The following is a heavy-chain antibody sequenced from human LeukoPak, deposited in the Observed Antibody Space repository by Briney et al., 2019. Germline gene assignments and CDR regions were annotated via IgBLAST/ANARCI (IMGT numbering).Heavy chain of an antibody. J-gene: IGHJ4*02. D-gene: IGHD6-19*01. CDR1: GGSISSYY. CDR2: IYYSGST. Sequence: SETLSLTCTVSGGSISSYYWSWVRQPPGKGLEWIGYIYYSGSTNYNPSLKSRVTISVDTSKNQFSLKLSSVTAADTAVYFCAREVVAVAGSYFDSWGQGTLVTVSS. V-gene: IGHV4-59*12. CDR3: AREVVAVAGSYFDS.